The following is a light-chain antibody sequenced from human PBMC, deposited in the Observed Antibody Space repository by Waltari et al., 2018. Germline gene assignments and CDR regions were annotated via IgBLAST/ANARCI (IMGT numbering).Light chain of an antibody. CDR1: SSNIGSNT. CDR2: SNN. J-gene: IGLJ2*01. CDR3: AAWDDSLNAVV. Sequence: QSVLTQPPSASGTPGQRVPISCSGRSSNIGSNTVNWYQQLPGTAPKLLIYSNNQRPSGVPDRFSGSKSGTSASLAISGLQSEDEADYYCAAWDDSLNAVVFGGGTKLTVL. V-gene: IGLV1-44*01.